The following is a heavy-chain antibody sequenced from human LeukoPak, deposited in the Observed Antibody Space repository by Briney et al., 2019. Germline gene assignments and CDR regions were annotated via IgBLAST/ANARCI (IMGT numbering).Heavy chain of an antibody. CDR2: IYTGGST. J-gene: IGHJ6*03. CDR1: GGSISSGSYY. CDR3: ARDGCGYCSGGSCYLCYYYYYMDV. V-gene: IGHV4-61*02. D-gene: IGHD2-15*01. Sequence: SETLSLTCTVSGGSISSGSYYWSWIRQPAGKGLEWIGRIYTGGSTNYNPSLKSRVTISVDTSKNQFSLKLSSVTAADTAVYYCARDGCGYCSGGSCYLCYYYYYMDVWGKGTTVTVSS.